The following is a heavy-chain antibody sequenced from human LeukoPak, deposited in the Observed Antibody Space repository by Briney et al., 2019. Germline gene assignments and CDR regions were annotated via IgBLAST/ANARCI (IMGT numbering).Heavy chain of an antibody. V-gene: IGHV4-59*01. CDR3: ARVAIDCSSTSCSNWFDP. Sequence: KASETLSLTCTVSGGSISSYYWSWIRQPPGKGLGWIGYIYYSGSTNYNASLKSRVTISVDTSKNQFSLKLSSVTAADTAVYYCARVAIDCSSTSCSNWFDPWGQGTLVTVSS. J-gene: IGHJ5*02. CDR2: IYYSGST. CDR1: GGSISSYY. D-gene: IGHD2-2*01.